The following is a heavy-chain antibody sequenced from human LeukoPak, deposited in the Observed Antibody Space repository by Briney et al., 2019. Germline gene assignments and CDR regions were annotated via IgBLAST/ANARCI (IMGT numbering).Heavy chain of an antibody. CDR3: ARVTVGALDY. CDR2: IYNSGST. D-gene: IGHD1-26*01. CDR1: GDSISRSRHF. Sequence: SETLSLTCNVSGDSISRSRHFWAWIRQSPGRGLEWIGYIYNSGSTYYNPSLKSRVTISVDTSKSQFSLNLSSVTAADTAVYYCARVTVGALDYWGQGTLVTVSS. V-gene: IGHV4-39*01. J-gene: IGHJ4*02.